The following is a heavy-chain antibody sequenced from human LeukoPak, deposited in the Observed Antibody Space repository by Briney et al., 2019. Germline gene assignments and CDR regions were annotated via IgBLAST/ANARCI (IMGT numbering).Heavy chain of an antibody. CDR3: ARAGAVTTLDY. J-gene: IGHJ4*02. CDR1: GYTFTIYG. Sequence: ASVTVSCKASGYTFTIYGIAWVRQAPGQGLECMGWISTYIGNTNYAQNLQGRVTMTTDTSTSTAYMELRSLRSDDTAVYYCARAGAVTTLDYWGQGTLVTVSS. D-gene: IGHD4-17*01. CDR2: ISTYIGNT. V-gene: IGHV1-18*01.